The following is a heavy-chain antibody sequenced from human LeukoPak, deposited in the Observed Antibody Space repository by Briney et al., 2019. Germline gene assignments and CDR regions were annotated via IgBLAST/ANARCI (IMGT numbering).Heavy chain of an antibody. CDR3: AREYRYDFWSGYPGRFDP. CDR1: GASISSGDYY. V-gene: IGHV4-30-4*08. CDR2: IYYRGTA. J-gene: IGHJ5*02. D-gene: IGHD3-3*01. Sequence: KASETLSLTCTVSGASISSGDYYWSWIRQPPGKGLEWLGYIYYRGTAYYNPSLKSRVTISVDTSKNQFSLKLSSVTAADTAVYYCAREYRYDFWSGYPGRFDPWCQGTLVTVSS.